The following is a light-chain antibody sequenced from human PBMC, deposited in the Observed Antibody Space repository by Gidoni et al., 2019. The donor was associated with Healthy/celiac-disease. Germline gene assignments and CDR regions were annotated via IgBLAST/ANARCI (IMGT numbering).Light chain of an antibody. J-gene: IGLJ2*01. CDR1: SSDVWSYNL. V-gene: IGLV2-23*02. CDR3: CSYAGSSKV. CDR2: EVS. Sequence: QSALTQPASVSVSPGQSITLSCTGTSSDVWSYNLVSWYQQHPGKAPKLMIYEVSKRPSGVSNRFSGSKSGNTASRTISGLQAEDEADYYCCSYAGSSKVFGGGTKLTVL.